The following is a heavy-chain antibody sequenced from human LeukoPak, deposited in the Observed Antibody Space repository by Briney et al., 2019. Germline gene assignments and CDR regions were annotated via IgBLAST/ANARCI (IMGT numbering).Heavy chain of an antibody. CDR2: ISDSGGST. CDR1: GFTFSTYA. J-gene: IGHJ5*02. CDR3: ARGSRDGYGMFDP. Sequence: GGSLRLSCAASGFTFSTYAMSWVRQAPGKGLEWVSTISDSGGSTYYADSVKGRFTISRDGSENTLYLQMNSLRAEDTAVYYCARGSRDGYGMFDPWGQGTLVTVSS. D-gene: IGHD5-24*01. V-gene: IGHV3-23*01.